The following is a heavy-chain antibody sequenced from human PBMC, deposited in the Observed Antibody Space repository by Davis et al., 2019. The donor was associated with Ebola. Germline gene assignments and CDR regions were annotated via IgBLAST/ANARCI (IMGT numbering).Heavy chain of an antibody. D-gene: IGHD3-10*01. Sequence: SETLSLTCTVSGGSISSSSYYWGWIRQPPGKGLEWIGSIYYSGSTYYNPSLKSRVTISVDTSKNQFSLKLSSVTAADTAVYYCARTQKAYYYGRGLGGMDVWGQGTTVTVSS. J-gene: IGHJ6*02. CDR3: ARTQKAYYYGRGLGGMDV. V-gene: IGHV4-39*01. CDR1: GGSISSSSYY. CDR2: IYYSGST.